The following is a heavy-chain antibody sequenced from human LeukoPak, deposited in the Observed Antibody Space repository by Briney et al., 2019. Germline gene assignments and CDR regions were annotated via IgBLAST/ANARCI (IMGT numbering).Heavy chain of an antibody. CDR1: GFTFSSYS. J-gene: IGHJ4*02. CDR2: IYSGGST. CDR3: ARRSPIAGAGPRRLED. V-gene: IGHV3-53*01. Sequence: TGGSLRLSCAASGFTFSSYSMNWVRQAPGKGLEWVSIIYSGGSTSYSDSVKGRFIISRDNSKNTLYLQMNSLRAEDTAIYYCARRSPIAGAGPRRLEDWGQGTLVTVSS. D-gene: IGHD6-13*01.